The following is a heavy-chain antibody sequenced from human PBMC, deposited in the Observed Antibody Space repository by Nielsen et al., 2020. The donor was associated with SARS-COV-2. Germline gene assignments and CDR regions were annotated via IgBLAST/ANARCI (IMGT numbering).Heavy chain of an antibody. Sequence: SETLSLTCTVYGGSLRGYFWIWLRQPPGKGLEWIGESNQGGDANYSPSLKNRVTISMDTSKMQFSLKLSSVTAADTAVYYCASAALGSRPAADLWGMDVWGQGTTVTVSS. CDR2: SNQGGDA. D-gene: IGHD6-13*01. CDR3: ASAALGSRPAADLWGMDV. J-gene: IGHJ6*02. CDR1: GGSLRGYF. V-gene: IGHV4-34*01.